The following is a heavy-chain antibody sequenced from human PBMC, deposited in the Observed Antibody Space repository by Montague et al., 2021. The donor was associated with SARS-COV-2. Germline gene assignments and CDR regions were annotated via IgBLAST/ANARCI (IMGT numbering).Heavy chain of an antibody. CDR3: ARQKLNGRSAFYYYHDMDV. CDR2: VSHSGGT. CDR1: RGSIRSSSHY. D-gene: IGHD2-8*01. J-gene: IGHJ6*02. Sequence: SETLSLTCAVSRGSIRSSSHYWGWIRQPPGQGLEWKGGVSHSGGTYHNPSLQSRVTIYMDPSNYQFYLRLNSVTAADTAMYFCARQKLNGRSAFYYYHDMDVWGQGTTVGVSS. V-gene: IGHV4-39*01.